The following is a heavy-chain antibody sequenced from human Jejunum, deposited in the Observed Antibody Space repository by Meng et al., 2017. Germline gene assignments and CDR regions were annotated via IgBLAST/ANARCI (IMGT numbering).Heavy chain of an antibody. Sequence: GGPLRLSVAASGFGFGSFGMHWVRQAPGKGLGWVAVIWHTGSNQYYADSVKDRFTISRDNSKNTLYLQINSLRAEDTAVYYCARGKLELHMISYHFDHWGQGTLVTVSS. D-gene: IGHD1-7*01. J-gene: IGHJ4*02. CDR3: ARGKLELHMISYHFDH. CDR1: GFGFGSFG. V-gene: IGHV3-33*01. CDR2: IWHTGSNQ.